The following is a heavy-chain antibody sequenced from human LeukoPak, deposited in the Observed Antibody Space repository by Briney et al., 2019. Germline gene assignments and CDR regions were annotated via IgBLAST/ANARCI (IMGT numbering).Heavy chain of an antibody. CDR2: ISSSSSYI. D-gene: IGHD3-22*01. V-gene: IGHV3-21*01. CDR1: GFTFSSYS. CDR3: ARDAPTYYYDSSGYHVPLDY. Sequence: GGSLRLSCAASGFTFSSYSMNWVRQAPGKGLEWVSSISSSSSYIYYADSVKGRFTISRDNAKNSLYLQMNSLRAEDTAVYYCARDAPTYYYDSSGYHVPLDYWGQGTLVPVSS. J-gene: IGHJ4*02.